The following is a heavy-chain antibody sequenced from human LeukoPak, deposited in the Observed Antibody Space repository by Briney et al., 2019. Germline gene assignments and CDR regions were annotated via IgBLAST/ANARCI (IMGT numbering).Heavy chain of an antibody. CDR2: ISGSGGTT. V-gene: IGHV3-23*01. J-gene: IGHJ4*02. CDR3: AKAQRGSRWEVFDY. Sequence: GGSLRLSCAASGFTFSSYAMSWVRQAPGKGLEWVSAISGSGGTTHYADSVKGRFTISRDNSKNTLYLQVSSLRADDTAVYYCAKAQRGSRWEVFDYWGQGTLVTVSS. CDR1: GFTFSSYA. D-gene: IGHD1-26*01.